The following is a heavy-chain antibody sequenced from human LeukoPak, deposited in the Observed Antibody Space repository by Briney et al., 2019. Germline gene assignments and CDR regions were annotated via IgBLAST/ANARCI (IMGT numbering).Heavy chain of an antibody. CDR2: IYYSGST. CDR1: GGPISSYY. D-gene: IGHD6-13*01. CDR3: ARGGLRSSWYAEYFQH. V-gene: IGHV4-59*01. Sequence: PSETLSLTCTVSGGPISSYYWSWIRQPPGKGLEWIGYIYYSGSTNYNPSLKSRVTISVDTSKNQFSLKLSSVTAADTAVYYCARGGLRSSWYAEYFQHWGQGTLVTVSS. J-gene: IGHJ1*01.